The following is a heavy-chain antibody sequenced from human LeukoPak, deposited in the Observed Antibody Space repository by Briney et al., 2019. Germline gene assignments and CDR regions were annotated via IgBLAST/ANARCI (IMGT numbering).Heavy chain of an antibody. CDR1: GFTFSSYA. CDR3: AREGGRAAAGRFDY. CDR2: IQNDGSDK. D-gene: IGHD6-13*01. J-gene: IGHJ4*02. Sequence: GGSLRLSCAASGFTFSSYAMHWVRQAPGKGLEWVTFIQNDGSDKSYAASVKGRFTISRDNSKNTVYLHMNSLRADDTALYYCAREGGRAAAGRFDYWGQGTLVTVSS. V-gene: IGHV3-30*02.